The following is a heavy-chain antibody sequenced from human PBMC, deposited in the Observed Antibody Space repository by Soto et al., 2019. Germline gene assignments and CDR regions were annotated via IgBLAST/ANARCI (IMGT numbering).Heavy chain of an antibody. D-gene: IGHD3-10*01. CDR1: GYTFTSYG. V-gene: IGHV1-69*13. Sequence: SVKVSCKASGYTFTSYGISWVRQAPGQGLEWMGWIIPIFGTANYAQKFQGRVTITADESTSTAYMELSSLRSEDTAVYYCAGRTYYYGSGSSNYYYYGMDVWGQGTTVTVSS. J-gene: IGHJ6*02. CDR2: IIPIFGTA. CDR3: AGRTYYYGSGSSNYYYYGMDV.